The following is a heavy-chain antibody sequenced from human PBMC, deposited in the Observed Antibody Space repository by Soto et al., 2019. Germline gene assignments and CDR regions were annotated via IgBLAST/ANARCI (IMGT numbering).Heavy chain of an antibody. CDR3: ATSQKGYNWNYFDH. D-gene: IGHD1-20*01. J-gene: IGHJ4*02. Sequence: PSETLSLTCAVSGGSISGSYYYWCWLRQSPGKGPDWIGSVFYTGFTSYNPSLESRVSVSVDTSKNQFSLKVSGVSAADTAVYYCATSQKGYNWNYFDHWGQGALVTVSS. CDR2: VFYTGFT. CDR1: GGSISGSYYY. V-gene: IGHV4-39*01.